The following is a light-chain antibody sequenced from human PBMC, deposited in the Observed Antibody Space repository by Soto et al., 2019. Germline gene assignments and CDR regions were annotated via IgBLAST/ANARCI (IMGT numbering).Light chain of an antibody. Sequence: DIQMTQSPFSLSASVGDRVTITCRTSQSISRDLNWYQQKPGKAPNLLIYAASTLESGVPSGFSGSGSGTDFTLTISSLQLEDFATYYCQQNYSTPLAFGGGTKVDIK. CDR2: AAS. V-gene: IGKV1-39*01. CDR3: QQNYSTPLA. J-gene: IGKJ4*01. CDR1: QSISRD.